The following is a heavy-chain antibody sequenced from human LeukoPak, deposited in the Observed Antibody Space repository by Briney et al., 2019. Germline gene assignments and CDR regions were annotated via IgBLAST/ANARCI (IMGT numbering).Heavy chain of an antibody. CDR2: ISGSDGST. J-gene: IGHJ4*02. CDR3: AKLSSSSCYASEDY. CDR1: GFTFSSYW. V-gene: IGHV3-23*01. D-gene: IGHD2-2*01. Sequence: PGGSLRLSCAASGFTFSSYWMHWVRQAPGKGLQWISVISGSDGSTYYADSVKGRLTISRDNSKNTLYLQMNSLRVEDTAVYYCAKLSSSSCYASEDYWGQGTLVTVSS.